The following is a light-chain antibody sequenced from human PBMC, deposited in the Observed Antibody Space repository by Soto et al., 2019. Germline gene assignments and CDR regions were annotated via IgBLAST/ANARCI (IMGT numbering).Light chain of an antibody. CDR1: SFNIGGNT. CDR3: AAWDDSLNGPV. J-gene: IGLJ2*01. CDR2: SNN. V-gene: IGLV1-44*01. Sequence: QSVLTQPPSASGTPGQRVTISCSGSSFNIGGNTVNWYQQLPGTAPKLLIYSNNQRPSGVPDRFSGSKSDTSASLAISGLQSEDEADYYCAAWDDSLNGPVFGGGTKLTVI.